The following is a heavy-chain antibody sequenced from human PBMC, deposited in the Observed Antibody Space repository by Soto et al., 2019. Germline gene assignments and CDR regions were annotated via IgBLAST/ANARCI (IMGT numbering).Heavy chain of an antibody. CDR3: ARVVPGAEAWFGP. CDR1: GYTFSNYG. D-gene: IGHD2-2*01. Sequence: GASVKVSCKTSGYTFSNYGITWVRQAPGQPLEWLGWISLYSDGTNYAQKFQGRVSMTTDTSTTTAYMELRSLRSDDTAVYSCARVVPGAEAWFGPWGQGTLVTVSS. J-gene: IGHJ5*02. CDR2: ISLYSDGT. V-gene: IGHV1-18*01.